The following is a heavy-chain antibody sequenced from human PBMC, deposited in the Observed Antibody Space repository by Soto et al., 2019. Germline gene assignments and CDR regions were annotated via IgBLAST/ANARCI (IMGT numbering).Heavy chain of an antibody. D-gene: IGHD1-7*01. J-gene: IGHJ6*02. CDR2: ISRSHSDI. CDR3: ARDRGITGTRYYYGMDV. CDR1: GFSISNFG. V-gene: IGHV3-21*05. Sequence: LRLSCSASGFSISNFGMFWVRQAPGKGLEWISFISRSHSDIYYADSVKGRFTISRDNAKNSLYLQMNSLRAEDTAVYYCARDRGITGTRYYYGMDVWGQGTTVTVSS.